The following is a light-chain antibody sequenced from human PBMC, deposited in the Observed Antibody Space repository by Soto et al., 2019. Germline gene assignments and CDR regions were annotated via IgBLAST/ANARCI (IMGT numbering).Light chain of an antibody. CDR3: SSYTSSSTV. Sequence: QSVLTQPASVSGSPGQSITISCTGTSSDVGGYNYVSWYQQHPGKAPKLTIYEVSNRPSGVSNRFSGSKSGNTASLTISGLQAGDEADYYCSSYTSSSTVFGTGTKVTVL. CDR2: EVS. V-gene: IGLV2-14*01. J-gene: IGLJ1*01. CDR1: SSDVGGYNY.